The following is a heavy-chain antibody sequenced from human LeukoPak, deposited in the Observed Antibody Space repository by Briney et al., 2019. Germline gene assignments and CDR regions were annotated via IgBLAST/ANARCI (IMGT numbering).Heavy chain of an antibody. CDR3: ARDGSSSWYGWFDP. D-gene: IGHD6-13*01. Sequence: SETLSHTCTVSGGSISSYYWSWIRQPPGKGLEWIGYIYYSGSTNYNPSLKSRVTISVDTSKNQFSLKLSSVTAADTAVYYCARDGSSSWYGWFDPWGQGTLVTVSS. CDR2: IYYSGST. V-gene: IGHV4-59*01. J-gene: IGHJ5*02. CDR1: GGSISSYY.